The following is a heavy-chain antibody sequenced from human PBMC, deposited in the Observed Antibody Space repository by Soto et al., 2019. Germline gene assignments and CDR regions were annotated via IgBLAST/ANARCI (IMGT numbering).Heavy chain of an antibody. CDR3: ATYASLDY. CDR2: IYSGGST. CDR1: GFTVSNNY. J-gene: IGHJ4*02. V-gene: IGHV3-53*02. D-gene: IGHD2-2*01. Sequence: EVQLVETGGGLIQPGGSLRLSFAASGFTVSNNYMSGVRQAPGKGLEWVSLIYSGGSTFYADSVKGRFTISRDNSKNTLFLQMNSLRAEDTAVYFCATYASLDYWGQGTLVTVSS.